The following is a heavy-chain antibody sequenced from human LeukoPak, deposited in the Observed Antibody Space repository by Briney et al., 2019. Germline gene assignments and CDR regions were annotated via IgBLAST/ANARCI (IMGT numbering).Heavy chain of an antibody. D-gene: IGHD1-26*01. J-gene: IGHJ6*02. CDR2: IRSKAYGGTT. Sequence: GGSLRLSCTASGFTFGDYTMSWFRQAPGKGLEWVGFIRSKAYGGTTEYAASVKGRFTISRDDSKSIAYLQMNSLKTEDTAVYYCTRDLELPYYYYGMDVWGQGTTVTVSS. CDR1: GFTFGDYT. CDR3: TRDLELPYYYYGMDV. V-gene: IGHV3-49*03.